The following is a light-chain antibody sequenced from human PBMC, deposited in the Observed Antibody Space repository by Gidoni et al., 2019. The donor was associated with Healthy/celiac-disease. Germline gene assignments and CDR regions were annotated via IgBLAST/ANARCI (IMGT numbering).Light chain of an antibody. CDR2: DAS. CDR1: QSSSSW. Sequence: DIQMTQSPSTLSASVGDRVTITCRASQSSSSWLAWYQQKPGKAHKLLIYDASSLESGVPSRFSGSGSGTEFTLTISSLQPDDFATYYCQQYNSYPLTFGGGTKVEIK. J-gene: IGKJ4*01. CDR3: QQYNSYPLT. V-gene: IGKV1-5*01.